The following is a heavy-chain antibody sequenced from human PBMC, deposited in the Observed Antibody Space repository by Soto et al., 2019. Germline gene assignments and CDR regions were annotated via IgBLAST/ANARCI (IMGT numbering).Heavy chain of an antibody. CDR2: INHSGST. CDR1: GGPFSGFY. Sequence: PSESLSLACAVYGGPFSGFYWTWIRQPPGKGLEWIGEINHSGSTNYNPSLKSRVTISVDTSKNQFSLNLNSVTAADTAVYYCARGRGIAVFGWGQGTLVTVSS. CDR3: ARGRGIAVFG. D-gene: IGHD6-19*01. V-gene: IGHV4-34*01. J-gene: IGHJ4*02.